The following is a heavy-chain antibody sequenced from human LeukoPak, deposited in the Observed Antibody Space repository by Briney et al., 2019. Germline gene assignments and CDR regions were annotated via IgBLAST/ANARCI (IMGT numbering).Heavy chain of an antibody. J-gene: IGHJ3*02. D-gene: IGHD1-26*01. Sequence: SQTLSLTCAISGDSVSSNSAAWNWIRRSPSRGLEWLGRTYYRSKWYNDYAVSVKSRITINPDTSKNQLSLQLNSVTPEDTAVYYCARDPSHGWEPPVRAFDIWGQGTMVTVSS. CDR1: GDSVSSNSAA. CDR2: TYYRSKWYN. CDR3: ARDPSHGWEPPVRAFDI. V-gene: IGHV6-1*01.